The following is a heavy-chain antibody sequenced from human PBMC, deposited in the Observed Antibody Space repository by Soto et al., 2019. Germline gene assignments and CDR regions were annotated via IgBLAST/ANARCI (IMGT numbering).Heavy chain of an antibody. J-gene: IGHJ4*02. D-gene: IGHD4-4*01. CDR1: GGTFSSYA. V-gene: IGHV1-69*06. Sequence: ASVKVSCKASGGTFSSYAISWVRQAPGQGLEWMGGIIPIFGTANYAQKFQGRVTITADKSTGTAYMELSSLRSEDTAVYYCARDGFGGGNYKNFDYWGQGTLVTVSS. CDR2: IIPIFGTA. CDR3: ARDGFGGGNYKNFDY.